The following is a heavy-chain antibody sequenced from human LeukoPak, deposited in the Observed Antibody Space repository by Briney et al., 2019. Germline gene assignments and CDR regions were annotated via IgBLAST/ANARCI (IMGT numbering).Heavy chain of an antibody. CDR2: IYHTGIT. J-gene: IGHJ4*02. V-gene: IGHV4-59*01. Sequence: ASETLSLTCTVSGGSIGSDYWTWIRQPPGEALEWIGDIYHTGITNYNPSLKSRVTISVDTSKNQFSLRLNSVTAADTALYYCARDEPRGAWVYWGQGALVTVSS. CDR1: GGSIGSDY. CDR3: ARDEPRGAWVY. D-gene: IGHD1-14*01.